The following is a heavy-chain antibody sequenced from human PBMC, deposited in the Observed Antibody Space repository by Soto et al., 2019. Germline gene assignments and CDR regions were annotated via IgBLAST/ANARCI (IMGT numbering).Heavy chain of an antibody. CDR3: VRTGIAVAGPAY. J-gene: IGHJ4*02. CDR1: GYIFTSYW. V-gene: IGHV5-51*01. Sequence: GESLKISCKGSGYIFTSYWIGWVRQMPGKGLEWMGIIYPGDSTTRYSPSFQGQVTISADKSINTAYLQWSSLKASNTAIYYCVRTGIAVAGPAYGGKGTLVTVSS. D-gene: IGHD6-19*01. CDR2: IYPGDSTT.